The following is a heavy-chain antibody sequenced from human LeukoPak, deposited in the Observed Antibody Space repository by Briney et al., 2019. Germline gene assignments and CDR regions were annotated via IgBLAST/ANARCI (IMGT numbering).Heavy chain of an antibody. CDR1: GFTFSNAW. J-gene: IGHJ4*02. CDR3: TTDYSSGWYRMDY. CDR2: IKSKTDGGTT. Sequence: GGSLRLSCAASGFTFSNAWMSWVCQAPGKGLEWVGRIKSKTDGGTTDYAAPVKGRFTISRDDSKNTLYLQMNSLKTEDTAVYYCTTDYSSGWYRMDYWGQGTLVTVSS. V-gene: IGHV3-15*01. D-gene: IGHD6-19*01.